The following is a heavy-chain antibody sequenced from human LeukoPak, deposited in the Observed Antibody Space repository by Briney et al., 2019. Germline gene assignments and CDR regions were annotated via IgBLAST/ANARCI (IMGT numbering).Heavy chain of an antibody. CDR3: AKSEGVTMVRGALFDY. CDR1: GFTFSSYA. D-gene: IGHD3-10*01. CDR2: ISGSGGST. Sequence: GGSLRLSCAASGFTFSSYAMSWVRQAPGKGLEWVSAISGSGGSTYYADSAKGRFTISRDNSKNTLYLQMNSLRAEDTAVYYCAKSEGVTMVRGALFDYWGQGTLVTVSS. V-gene: IGHV3-23*01. J-gene: IGHJ4*02.